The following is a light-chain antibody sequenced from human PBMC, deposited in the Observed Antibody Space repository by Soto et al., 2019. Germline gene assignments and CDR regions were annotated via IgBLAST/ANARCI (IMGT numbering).Light chain of an antibody. J-gene: IGKJ4*01. Sequence: EIVLTQSPDILSLSPGERATLSCRASQSVSSNYLVWFQQKPGQAPRLVIYDASTRATGIPDRFSGSGSGTDFTLTISGLEPEDFAVYYCYQFGKAPLTFGGGPKVEIK. V-gene: IGKV3-20*01. CDR2: DAS. CDR1: QSVSSNY. CDR3: YQFGKAPLT.